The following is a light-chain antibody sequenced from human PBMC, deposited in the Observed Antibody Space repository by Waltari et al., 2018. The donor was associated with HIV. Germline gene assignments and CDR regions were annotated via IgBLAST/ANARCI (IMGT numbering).Light chain of an antibody. CDR3: VTWDTSLSVLV. Sequence: QSVLTQPPSVSAAPGQTVTISCSGSSSNFGTDDVSWYQQLPGSAPQLLIYDENKRPSGIPDRVSGSKAGTAATLGMAGRHTGDEANYYCVTWDTSLSVLVFGGGTKLTVL. CDR2: DEN. J-gene: IGLJ2*01. V-gene: IGLV1-51*01. CDR1: SSNFGTDD.